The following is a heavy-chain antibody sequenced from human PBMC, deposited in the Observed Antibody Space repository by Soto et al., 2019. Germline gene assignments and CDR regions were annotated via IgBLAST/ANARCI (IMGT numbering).Heavy chain of an antibody. Sequence: QVQLVQSGAEVKKPGASVKVSCKASGYTFTSYGISWVRQAPGQGLEWMGWISAYNGNTNYAQKLQGRVTMTTDTSTSTAYRELRSLRSDDTAVYYCARDLPLQYSSGSGDYWGQGTLVTVSS. CDR1: GYTFTSYG. D-gene: IGHD6-19*01. CDR2: ISAYNGNT. V-gene: IGHV1-18*01. J-gene: IGHJ4*02. CDR3: ARDLPLQYSSGSGDY.